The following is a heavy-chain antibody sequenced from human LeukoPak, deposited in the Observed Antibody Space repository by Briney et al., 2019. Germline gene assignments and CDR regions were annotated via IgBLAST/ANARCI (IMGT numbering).Heavy chain of an antibody. CDR1: GFTFSSYA. V-gene: IGHV3-23*01. D-gene: IGHD3-3*01. CDR3: AKDRLDYDFWSGYPNL. J-gene: IGHJ4*02. CDR2: ISGSGGST. Sequence: GGSLRLSCAASGFTFSSYAMSWVRQAPGKGLEWVSAISGSGGSTCYADSVKGRFTISRDNSKNTLYLQMNSLRTEDTAVYYCAKDRLDYDFWSGYPNLWGQGTLVTVSS.